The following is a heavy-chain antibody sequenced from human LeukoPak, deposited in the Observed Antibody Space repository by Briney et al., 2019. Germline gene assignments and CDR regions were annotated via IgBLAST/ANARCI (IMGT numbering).Heavy chain of an antibody. CDR3: ARQRAAPDAFDI. CDR1: GGSISSYY. Sequence: PSETLSLTCTVSGGSISSYYWSWIRQPPGKGLEWIGYIYYSGSTNHNPSLKSRVTISVDTSKNQFSLKLSSVTAADTAVYYCARQRAAPDAFDIWGQGTVVTVSP. CDR2: IYYSGST. V-gene: IGHV4-59*08. J-gene: IGHJ3*02. D-gene: IGHD6-13*01.